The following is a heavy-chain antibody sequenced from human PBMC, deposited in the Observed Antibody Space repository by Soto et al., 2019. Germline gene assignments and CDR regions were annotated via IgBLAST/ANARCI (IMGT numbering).Heavy chain of an antibody. Sequence: PSETLSLTCAVSGGSISSSNWWSWVRQPPGKGLEWIGYIHYSGSTYYNPSLKSRVTISVDTSKNQFSLKLSSVTAADTAVYYCARSVFPWGQGTLVTVSS. CDR3: ARSVFP. CDR1: GGSISSSNW. V-gene: IGHV4-4*02. J-gene: IGHJ5*02. CDR2: IHYSGST.